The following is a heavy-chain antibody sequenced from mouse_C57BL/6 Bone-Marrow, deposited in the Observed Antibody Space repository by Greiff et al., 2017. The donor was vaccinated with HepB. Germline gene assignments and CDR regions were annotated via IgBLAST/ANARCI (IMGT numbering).Heavy chain of an antibody. Sequence: VKLVESGPELVKPGASVKISCKASGYAFSSSWMNWVKQRPGKGLEWIGRIYPGDGDTNYNGKFKGKATLTADKSSSTAYMQPSSLTSEDSAVSFCAVYGNYDYWGQGKTLTVSS. CDR3: AVYGNYDY. CDR1: GYAFSSSW. V-gene: IGHV1-82*01. J-gene: IGHJ2*01. D-gene: IGHD2-1*01. CDR2: IYPGDGDT.